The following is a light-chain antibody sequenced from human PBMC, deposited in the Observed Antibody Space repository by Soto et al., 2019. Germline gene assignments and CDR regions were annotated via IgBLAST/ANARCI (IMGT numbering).Light chain of an antibody. J-gene: IGLJ1*01. V-gene: IGLV2-14*01. CDR2: EVS. CDR1: SIDVGGYNY. Sequence: QSALTQPASVSGSPGQSITISCTGTSIDVGGYNYVSWYQQHPGKAPKLMIYEVSNRPSGVSNRFSGSKSGNTASLTISGLQAEDEADYYCSSYTSSSTLVFGPGTKLTVL. CDR3: SSYTSSSTLV.